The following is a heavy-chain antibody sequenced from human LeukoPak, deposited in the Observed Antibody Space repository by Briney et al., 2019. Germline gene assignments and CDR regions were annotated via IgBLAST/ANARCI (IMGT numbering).Heavy chain of an antibody. D-gene: IGHD2-2*01. CDR2: ISSSGSTI. V-gene: IGHV3-11*01. Sequence: GGSLRLSCAASGFTFSDYYMSWIRQAPGRGLEWVSYISSSGSTIYYADSVKGRFTISRDNAKNSLYLQMNSLRAEDTAVCYCARGLPATLLDYWGQGTLVTVSS. CDR3: ARGLPATLLDY. CDR1: GFTFSDYY. J-gene: IGHJ4*02.